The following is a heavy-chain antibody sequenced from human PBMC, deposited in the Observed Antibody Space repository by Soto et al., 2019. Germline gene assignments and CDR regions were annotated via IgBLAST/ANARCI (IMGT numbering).Heavy chain of an antibody. Sequence: QITLNESGPTQVKPRQTLTLTCTFSGFSLTTSGVGVGWIRQSPGKAPEWLALIYWDDDKRYSPSLKSRLTLNKESTKILVVPTMADLDSADTATSCWAHRVLRAVFGLVTTTAIDFDFWGQGTPVAVSS. CDR2: IYWDDDK. D-gene: IGHD3-3*01. CDR1: GFSLTTSGVG. CDR3: AHRVLRAVFGLVTTTAIDFDF. V-gene: IGHV2-5*02. J-gene: IGHJ4*02.